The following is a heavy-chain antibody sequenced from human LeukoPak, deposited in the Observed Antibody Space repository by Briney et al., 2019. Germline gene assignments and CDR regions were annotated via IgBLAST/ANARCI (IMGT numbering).Heavy chain of an antibody. D-gene: IGHD5-24*01. CDR1: GFRFSDYS. CDR3: ARDYKYAFDN. J-gene: IGHJ4*02. CDR2: IWIDSGNT. Sequence: GGSLRLSCAASGFRFSDYSMNWVRQAPGKGLEWISYIWIDSGNTHYADSVKGRFTISGDKAKNSLYLQMHSLRAEDTAVYYCARDYKYAFDNWGQGTLVTVSS. V-gene: IGHV3-48*01.